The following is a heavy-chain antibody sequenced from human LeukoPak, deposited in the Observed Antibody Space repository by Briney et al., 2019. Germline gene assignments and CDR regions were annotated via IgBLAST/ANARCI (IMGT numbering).Heavy chain of an antibody. Sequence: SETLSLTCTVSGGSISSGDYYWSWIRQPPGKGPEWIGYIYYSGSTYYNPSLKSRVTISVDTSKNQFSLKLSSVTAADTAVYYCANKYYYDSSGYYWGQGTLVTVSS. V-gene: IGHV4-30-4*08. D-gene: IGHD3-22*01. CDR3: ANKYYYDSSGYY. J-gene: IGHJ4*02. CDR2: IYYSGST. CDR1: GGSISSGDYY.